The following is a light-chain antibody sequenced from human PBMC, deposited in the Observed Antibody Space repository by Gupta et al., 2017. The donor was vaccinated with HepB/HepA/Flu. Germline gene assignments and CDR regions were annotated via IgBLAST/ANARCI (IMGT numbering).Light chain of an antibody. V-gene: IGKV1-17*01. CDR1: QGIRND. CDR2: ATS. Sequence: DIHMTQSPSSLSASVVDRVTITCRASQGIRNDLGWYQQKPGKAPKRLIYATSKVKTGVPSRFSGSGSGTEFTLTISSRQPEDFATYYCPHQNSFPGTFGQGTKVEIK. J-gene: IGKJ1*01. CDR3: PHQNSFPGT.